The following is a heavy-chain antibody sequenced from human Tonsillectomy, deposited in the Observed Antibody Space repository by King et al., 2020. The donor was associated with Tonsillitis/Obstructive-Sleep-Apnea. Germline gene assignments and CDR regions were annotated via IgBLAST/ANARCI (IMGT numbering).Heavy chain of an antibody. CDR1: GFTFSNFA. V-gene: IGHV3-30*14. J-gene: IGHJ2*01. Sequence: VQLVESGGGVVQPGRSLRLSCAASGFTFSNFAMQWVRQTPAKGLEWVALISYDGTNIRYADSLKGRFTISRDNSKNTLYLQINSLRDEDTAMYYCARDTWYFDLWGRGTLVTVSS. CDR3: ARDTWYFDL. CDR2: ISYDGTNI.